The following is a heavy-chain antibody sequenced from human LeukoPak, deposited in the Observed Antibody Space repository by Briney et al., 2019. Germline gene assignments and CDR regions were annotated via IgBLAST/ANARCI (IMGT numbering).Heavy chain of an antibody. J-gene: IGHJ5*02. Sequence: SETLSLTCAVYGGSFSGYYWSWIRQPPGKGLEWIGEINHSGSTNYNPSPKSRVTISVDTSKNQFSLKLSSVTAADTAVYYCASPSSSWHRGWFDPWGQGTLVTVSS. V-gene: IGHV4-34*01. CDR2: INHSGST. CDR1: GGSFSGYY. CDR3: ASPSSSWHRGWFDP. D-gene: IGHD6-13*01.